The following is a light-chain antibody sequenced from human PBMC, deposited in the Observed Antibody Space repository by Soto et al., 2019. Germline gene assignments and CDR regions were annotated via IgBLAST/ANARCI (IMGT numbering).Light chain of an antibody. CDR2: AAS. Sequence: EIVLTQSPATLSLSPGEGATLSCRASQSVGSSLAWYQQKLGQAPRLLIYAASDRATGIPGRFSGSGSGTDFTLIISSLEPEDFAFYYCQQGNTWPWTFGQGTRWIS. CDR1: QSVGSS. CDR3: QQGNTWPWT. J-gene: IGKJ1*01. V-gene: IGKV3-11*01.